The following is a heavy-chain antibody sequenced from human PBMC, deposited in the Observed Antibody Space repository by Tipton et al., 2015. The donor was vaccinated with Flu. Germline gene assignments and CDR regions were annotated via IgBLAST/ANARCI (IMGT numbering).Heavy chain of an antibody. CDR2: IYSGGST. D-gene: IGHD2-2*01. CDR1: GFTVSSNY. V-gene: IGHV3-53*01. CDR3: ARGRGYCVTTTCLLPFDF. Sequence: SLRLSCVVSGFTVSSNYMTWVRQAPGKGLEWVSVIYSGGSTNYADSVKGRFTISRDNSKNTLYLQMNSLRAEDTAVYYCARGRGYCVTTTCLLPFDFWGQETLVTVSS. J-gene: IGHJ4*02.